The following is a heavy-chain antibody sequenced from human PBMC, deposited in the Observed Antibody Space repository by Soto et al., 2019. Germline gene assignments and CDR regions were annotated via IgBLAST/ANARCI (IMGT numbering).Heavy chain of an antibody. CDR1: GYTFTGYY. Sequence: GASVKVSCKASGYTFTGYYMHWVREAPGQGLEWMGWINPNSGGTNYAQKFQGWVTMTRDTSISTAYMELSRLRSDDTAVYYCARDRRYCSSTSCYRYYYYGMDVWGQGTTVTVSS. CDR2: INPNSGGT. D-gene: IGHD2-2*01. J-gene: IGHJ6*02. V-gene: IGHV1-2*04. CDR3: ARDRRYCSSTSCYRYYYYGMDV.